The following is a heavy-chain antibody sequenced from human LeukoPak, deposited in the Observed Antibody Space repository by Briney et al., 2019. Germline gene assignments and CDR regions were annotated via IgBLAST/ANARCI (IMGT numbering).Heavy chain of an antibody. Sequence: GGSLRLSCAASGFTVSSNYMSWVRQAPGKGLEWISLIYTGGSTYYADSVKGRFTISRDNSKNTLYLQMNSPRGEDTAVYYCATSPASSCLDDWGQGTLVTVSS. J-gene: IGHJ1*01. CDR3: ATSPASSCLDD. CDR1: GFTVSSNY. V-gene: IGHV3-53*01. D-gene: IGHD6-13*01. CDR2: IYTGGST.